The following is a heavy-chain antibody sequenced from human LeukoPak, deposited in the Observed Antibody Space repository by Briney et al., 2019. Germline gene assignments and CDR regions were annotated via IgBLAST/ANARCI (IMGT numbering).Heavy chain of an antibody. J-gene: IGHJ4*02. CDR2: ISGSGGST. CDR3: AKDFYPTYDSSLYLFDY. CDR1: GFTFSSYA. V-gene: IGHV3-23*01. D-gene: IGHD3-22*01. Sequence: GGSLRLSCAASGFTFSSYAMSWVRQAPGKGLEWVSAISGSGGSTYYADSVKGRFTISRDNSKNTLYLQMNSLRAADTAVYYCAKDFYPTYDSSLYLFDYWGQGTLVTVSS.